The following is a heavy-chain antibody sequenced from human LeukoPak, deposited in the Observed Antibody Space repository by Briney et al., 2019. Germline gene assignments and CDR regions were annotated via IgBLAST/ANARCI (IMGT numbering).Heavy chain of an antibody. CDR2: FDPEDDET. D-gene: IGHD6-19*01. CDR1: GGTFSSYA. J-gene: IGHJ4*01. Sequence: ASVTVSCTPSGGTFSSYAISWVREAPGKGLGWVGGFDPEDDETIYAQKVQGRVTMTEDTSTDTAYMELSSLRSEDTAVYYCATDRWAVAGLFAYWGQGTLVTVSS. CDR3: ATDRWAVAGLFAY. V-gene: IGHV1-24*01.